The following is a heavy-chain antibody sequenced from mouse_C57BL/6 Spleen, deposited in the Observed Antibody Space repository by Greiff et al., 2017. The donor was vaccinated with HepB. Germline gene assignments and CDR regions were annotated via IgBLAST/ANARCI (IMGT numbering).Heavy chain of an antibody. CDR2: IDPEDGET. V-gene: IGHV14-2*01. J-gene: IGHJ3*01. Sequence: VTLKESGAELVKPGASVKLSCTASGFNIKDYYMHWVKQRTEQGLEWIGRIDPEDGETKYAPKFQGKATITADTSSNTAYLQLSSLTSEDTAVYYCAKEAYYSNPWFAYWGQGTLVTVSA. CDR3: AKEAYYSNPWFAY. CDR1: GFNIKDYY. D-gene: IGHD2-5*01.